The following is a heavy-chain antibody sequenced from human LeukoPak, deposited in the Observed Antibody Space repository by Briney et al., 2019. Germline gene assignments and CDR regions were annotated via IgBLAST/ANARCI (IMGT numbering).Heavy chain of an antibody. V-gene: IGHV3-23*01. Sequence: GSLRLSCAASGFTFSSYAMSWVRQAPGKGLEWVSAISGSGGSTYYADSVKGRFTISRDNAKNSLYLQMNSLRAEDTAVYYCARVSIAAAQGAFDIWGQGTMVTVSS. J-gene: IGHJ3*02. D-gene: IGHD6-13*01. CDR3: ARVSIAAAQGAFDI. CDR1: GFTFSSYA. CDR2: ISGSGGST.